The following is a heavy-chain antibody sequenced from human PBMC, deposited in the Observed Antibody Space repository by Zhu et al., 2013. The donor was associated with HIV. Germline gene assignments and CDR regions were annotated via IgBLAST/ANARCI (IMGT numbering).Heavy chain of an antibody. CDR3: ARDLTRDFWSGRYPGDAYHGIDV. D-gene: IGHD3-3*01. V-gene: IGHV1-8*01. CDR2: MNPKSGNT. CDR1: RYTMNNND. Sequence: QVQLVQSGPEVQKPGASVKVACQSSRYTMNNNDINWVRQATGQGLEWMGWMNPKSGNTGFARMFQGRVTLSRNASTSTVYLQLSGLKSEDTALYYCARDLTRDFWSGRYPGDAYHGIDVWGQGTAVIVSS. J-gene: IGHJ6*02.